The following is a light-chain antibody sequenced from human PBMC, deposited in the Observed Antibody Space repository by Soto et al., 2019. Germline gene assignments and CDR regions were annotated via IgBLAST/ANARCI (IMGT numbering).Light chain of an antibody. CDR1: SSNIGSNY. Sequence: QSVLTQPPSASGTPGQRVTISCSGSSSNIGSNYVYWYQQLPGTAPKLLIYRNNQRPSGVPDRFSGSKSGTSASLAISGLRSEDEADYYCVAWDDSLSGQVYGGGTQLTVL. CDR2: RNN. J-gene: IGLJ2*01. V-gene: IGLV1-47*01. CDR3: VAWDDSLSGQV.